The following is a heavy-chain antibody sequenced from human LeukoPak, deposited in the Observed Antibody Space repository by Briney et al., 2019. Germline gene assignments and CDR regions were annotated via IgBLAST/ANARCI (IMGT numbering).Heavy chain of an antibody. V-gene: IGHV3-7*01. Sequence: GGSLRLSCAASGFTFSSYEMNWVRQAPGKGLEWVANIKQDGSEKYYVDSVKGRFTISRDNAKNSLYLQMNSLRAEDTAVYYCARNFAIDYWGQGTLVTVSS. CDR3: ARNFAIDY. CDR1: GFTFSSYE. CDR2: IKQDGSEK. J-gene: IGHJ4*02. D-gene: IGHD3-9*01.